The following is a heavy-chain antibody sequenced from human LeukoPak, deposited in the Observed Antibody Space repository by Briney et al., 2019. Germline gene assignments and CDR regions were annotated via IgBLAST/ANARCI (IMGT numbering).Heavy chain of an antibody. CDR1: GGTFSIYA. Sequence: SVTVSFKASGGTFSIYAISWVRQAPGQGLEWMGGIIPIFGTANYAQKFQGRVTITADESTSTAYMELSSLRSEDTAVYYCARVSLEKELRWLQLFDPWGQGTLVTVSS. D-gene: IGHD5-24*01. V-gene: IGHV1-69*13. J-gene: IGHJ5*02. CDR2: IIPIFGTA. CDR3: ARVSLEKELRWLQLFDP.